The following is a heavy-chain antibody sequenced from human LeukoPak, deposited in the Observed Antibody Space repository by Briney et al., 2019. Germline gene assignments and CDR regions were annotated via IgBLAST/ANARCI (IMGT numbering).Heavy chain of an antibody. CDR3: AKLLGTVTIYDY. J-gene: IGHJ4*02. CDR1: GFTVSSNY. Sequence: PGGSLRLSCAASGFTVSSNYMSWVRQAPGKGLEWVSLIYSGGSTYYADSVKGRFTISRDSSKNTLYLQMSSLRAEDTAVYYCAKLLGTVTIYDYWGQGTRVTVSS. D-gene: IGHD2/OR15-2a*01. CDR2: IYSGGST. V-gene: IGHV3-53*01.